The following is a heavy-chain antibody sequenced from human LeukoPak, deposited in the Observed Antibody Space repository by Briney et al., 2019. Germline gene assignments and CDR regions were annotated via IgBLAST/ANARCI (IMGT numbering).Heavy chain of an antibody. CDR3: ARGLAYCGGDCYSREDAFDI. D-gene: IGHD2-21*02. V-gene: IGHV1-2*06. Sequence: GASVKVSCKASGYTFTGYYMHWVRQAPGQGLEWMGRINPNSGGTNYAQKFQCMVTMTRDTSISTAYMELSRLRSDDTAVYYCARGLAYCGGDCYSREDAFDIWGQGTMVTVSS. J-gene: IGHJ3*02. CDR2: INPNSGGT. CDR1: GYTFTGYY.